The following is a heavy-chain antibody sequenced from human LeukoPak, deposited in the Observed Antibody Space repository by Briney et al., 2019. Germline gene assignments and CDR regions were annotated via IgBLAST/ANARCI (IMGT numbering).Heavy chain of an antibody. CDR3: ARWRSGTEVDV. J-gene: IGHJ6*04. CDR2: IYYSGST. D-gene: IGHD1-26*01. V-gene: IGHV4-59*01. CDR1: GGSISSYY. Sequence: PSETLSLTCTVSGGSISSYYWSWLRQPPGKGLEWIGYIYYSGSTNYNPSLKSRVTISVDTSKNQFSLKLSSVTAADTAVYYCARWRSGTEVDVWGKGTTVTVSS.